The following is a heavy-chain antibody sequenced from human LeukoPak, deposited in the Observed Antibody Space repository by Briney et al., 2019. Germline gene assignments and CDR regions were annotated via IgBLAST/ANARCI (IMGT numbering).Heavy chain of an antibody. CDR2: LNWNGGST. Sequence: PGGSLRLSCAASGLTFDDYGMGWVRQAPGRGLVWDSGLNWNGGSTVYADSVKGRFTISRDNAKNSLYLQMNSLRAEDTALYYCARDPNKAYGDQFDYWGQGTLVTVSS. J-gene: IGHJ4*02. V-gene: IGHV3-20*04. D-gene: IGHD4-17*01. CDR3: ARDPNKAYGDQFDY. CDR1: GLTFDDYG.